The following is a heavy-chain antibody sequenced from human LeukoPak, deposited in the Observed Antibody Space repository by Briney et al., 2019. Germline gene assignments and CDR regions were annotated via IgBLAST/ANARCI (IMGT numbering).Heavy chain of an antibody. CDR3: AKVKGYYDSSGYHRTGAFDI. CDR1: GYTFTGYY. D-gene: IGHD3-22*01. V-gene: IGHV1-2*02. Sequence: GASVKVSCKASGYTFTGYYMHWVRQAPGQGLEWMGWINPNSGGTNYAQKFQGRITVTRDTSISTAYMELSRLRSDDTAVYYCAKVKGYYDSSGYHRTGAFDIWGQGTMVTVSS. CDR2: INPNSGGT. J-gene: IGHJ3*02.